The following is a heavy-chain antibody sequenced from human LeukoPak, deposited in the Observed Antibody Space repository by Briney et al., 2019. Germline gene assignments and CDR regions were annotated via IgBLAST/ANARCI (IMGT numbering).Heavy chain of an antibody. CDR2: ISYDGNNK. D-gene: IGHD3-22*01. CDR1: GFTFAIYA. Sequence: GRALTLSCAASGFTFAIYAMHWLRQAPRKGLEWVAVISYDGNNKYYPDSVKGRFTISRDNSKNTLYLQMNSLRAEDTAVYYCARDLVGGWDDSSGYYYGYFDYWGQGTLVTVSS. CDR3: ARDLVGGWDDSSGYYYGYFDY. V-gene: IGHV3-30-3*01. J-gene: IGHJ4*02.